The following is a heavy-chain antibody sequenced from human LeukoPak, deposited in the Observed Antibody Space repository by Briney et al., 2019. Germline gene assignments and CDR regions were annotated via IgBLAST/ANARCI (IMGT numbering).Heavy chain of an antibody. CDR3: ARDRVSRGYSRMAGFDH. V-gene: IGHV4-59*01. CDR2: IYYSGST. J-gene: IGHJ4*02. CDR1: GGSISSYY. Sequence: SETLSLTCTVSGGSISSYYWSWIRQPPGKGLEWIGYIYYSGSTNYNPSLKSRVTISVDTSKNQFSLKLSSVTAADTAVYYCARDRVSRGYSRMAGFDHWGQGTLVTVSS. D-gene: IGHD5-18*01.